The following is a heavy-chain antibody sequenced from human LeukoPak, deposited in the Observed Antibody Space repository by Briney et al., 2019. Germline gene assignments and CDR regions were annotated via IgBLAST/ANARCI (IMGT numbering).Heavy chain of an antibody. D-gene: IGHD2-15*01. V-gene: IGHV3-7*03. CDR2: IKQDGSEK. CDR3: ARWPGYCSGGSCYRGGDY. J-gene: IGHJ4*02. Sequence: GGSLRLSCAASGFTVSSYWMSWVRQAPGKGREWVANIKQDGSEKYYVDSVKGRFTISRDNAKNSLYLQMNSLRAEDTAVYYCARWPGYCSGGSCYRGGDYWGQGTLVTVSS. CDR1: GFTVSSYW.